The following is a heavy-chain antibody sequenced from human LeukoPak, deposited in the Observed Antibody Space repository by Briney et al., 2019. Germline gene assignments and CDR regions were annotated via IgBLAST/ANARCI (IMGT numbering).Heavy chain of an antibody. D-gene: IGHD3-3*01. CDR2: INSDGSST. Sequence: GGSLRLSCAASGSTFRGYWMHWVRQAPGKGLVWVSRINSDGSSTNYADSVKGRFTISRDNAKNTLCLQMNSLRAEDTAVYYCARAPYYDFWSGYPPDYWGQGTLVTVSS. J-gene: IGHJ4*02. V-gene: IGHV3-74*01. CDR1: GSTFRGYW. CDR3: ARAPYYDFWSGYPPDY.